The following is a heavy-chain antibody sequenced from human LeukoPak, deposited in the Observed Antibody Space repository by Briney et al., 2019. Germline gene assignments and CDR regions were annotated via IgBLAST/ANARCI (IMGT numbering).Heavy chain of an antibody. CDR1: GGSFSGYY. CDR2: INHSGST. Sequence: PSETLSLTCAIYGGSFSGYYWSWIRQPPGKGLEWIGEINHSGSTNYNPSLKSRVTISVDTSKNQFSLKLSSVTAADTAVYYCARGTYYDILTGYSGVGYYGMDVWGQGTTVTVSS. V-gene: IGHV4-34*01. D-gene: IGHD3-9*01. J-gene: IGHJ6*02. CDR3: ARGTYYDILTGYSGVGYYGMDV.